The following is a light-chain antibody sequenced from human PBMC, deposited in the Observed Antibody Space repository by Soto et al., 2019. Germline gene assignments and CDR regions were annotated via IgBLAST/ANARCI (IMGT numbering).Light chain of an antibody. CDR1: SSDVGGYNF. CDR2: EVN. Sequence: QPVLTQPPSASGSPGQSVTISCTGTSSDVGGYNFVSWYQHHPDKAPKLIIYEVNKRPSGVPNRFYGSKCGNTSSLTVSGLHAEDEGDYYFNSYAGSNIDVVGTGTKLTVL. CDR3: NSYAGSNIDV. V-gene: IGLV2-8*01. J-gene: IGLJ1*01.